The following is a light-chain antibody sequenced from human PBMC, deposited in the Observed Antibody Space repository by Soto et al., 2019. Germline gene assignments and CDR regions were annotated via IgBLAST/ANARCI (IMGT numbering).Light chain of an antibody. CDR1: TGAVTSGHY. V-gene: IGLV7-46*01. Sequence: QAVVTQEPSLTVSPGGTVTLTCGSSTGAVTSGHYPHWFQQKPGQAPRTLIYETSNKHSWTPARFSGSLLGGKAALTLSGAQPEDEAEYYCLLSYSGARARVFGGGTKHTVL. CDR2: ETS. J-gene: IGLJ3*02. CDR3: LLSYSGARARV.